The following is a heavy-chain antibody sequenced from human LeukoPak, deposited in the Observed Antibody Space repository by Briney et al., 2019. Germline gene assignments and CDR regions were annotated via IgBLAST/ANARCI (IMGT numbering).Heavy chain of an antibody. CDR3: ARHGPVRSFWSGYYTRGNHWFGP. V-gene: IGHV4-4*09. CDR2: IYTSGST. J-gene: IGHJ5*02. Sequence: PSETLSLTCTVSGGSISSYYWSWIRQPPGKGLEWIGYIYTSGSTNYNPSLKSRGTISVDTSKNQFSLKLSSVTAADTAVYYCARHGPVRSFWSGYYTRGNHWFGPWGQGTLVTVSS. CDR1: GGSISSYY. D-gene: IGHD3-3*01.